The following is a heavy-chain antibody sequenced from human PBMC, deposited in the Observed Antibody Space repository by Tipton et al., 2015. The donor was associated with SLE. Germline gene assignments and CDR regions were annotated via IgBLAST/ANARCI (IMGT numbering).Heavy chain of an antibody. D-gene: IGHD4-11*01. CDR2: IYYSGST. V-gene: IGHV4-39*07. Sequence: TLSLTCTVSGGSISSSSYYWGWIRQPPGKGLEWIGSIYYSGSTYYNPSLKSRVTISVDTSKNQFSLKLSSVTAADTAVYYCARVGTVSTENWFDPWGQGTLVTVSS. CDR1: GGSISSSSYY. J-gene: IGHJ5*02. CDR3: ARVGTVSTENWFDP.